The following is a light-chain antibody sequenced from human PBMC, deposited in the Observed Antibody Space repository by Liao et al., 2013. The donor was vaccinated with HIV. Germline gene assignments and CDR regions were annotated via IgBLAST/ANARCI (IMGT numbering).Light chain of an antibody. Sequence: SYELTQPPSVSVSPGQTASIACSGDKLGDKYVCWYQQKPGQSPVLVIYQDTKRPSGVPERFSGSNSGNTATLTIGETQAMDEAAYYCQAWDSSTLNWVFGGGTTLTVL. CDR2: QDT. CDR1: KLGDKY. V-gene: IGLV3-1*01. J-gene: IGLJ3*02. CDR3: QAWDSSTLNWV.